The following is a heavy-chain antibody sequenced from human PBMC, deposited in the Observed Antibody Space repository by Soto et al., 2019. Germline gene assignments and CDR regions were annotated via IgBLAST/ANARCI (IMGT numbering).Heavy chain of an antibody. CDR2: MSADNGNT. CDR3: ARGGYFYDSSGYPEYYFDY. D-gene: IGHD3-22*01. J-gene: IGHJ4*02. V-gene: IGHV1-18*01. CDR1: GYTFIIYG. Sequence: ASVKVSCKASGYTFIIYGISWVRQAPGQGLEWMGWMSADNGNTSYAQNFQGRVTMTTDTSTSTAYTELRSLRSDDTAVYYCARGGYFYDSSGYPEYYFDYWGQGTLVTVSS.